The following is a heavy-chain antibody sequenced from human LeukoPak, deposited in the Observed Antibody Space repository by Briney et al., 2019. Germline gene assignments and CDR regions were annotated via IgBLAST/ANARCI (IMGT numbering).Heavy chain of an antibody. V-gene: IGHV3-53*01. D-gene: IGHD3-22*01. CDR2: IYLGSQG. Sequence: GGSLRLSCAASGFTFSSYSMNWVRQAPGKGLEWVSTIYLGSQGFYADSVKGRFTISSDNSKNTLCLQMNSLRAEDTAMYFCARDLYDSTGIERHFDLWGRGTLVTVSS. CDR3: ARDLYDSTGIERHFDL. CDR1: GFTFSSYS. J-gene: IGHJ2*01.